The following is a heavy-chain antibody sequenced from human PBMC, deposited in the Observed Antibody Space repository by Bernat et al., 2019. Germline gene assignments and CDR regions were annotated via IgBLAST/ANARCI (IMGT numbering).Heavy chain of an antibody. Sequence: EVQLVESGGGLVQPGGCLRLSCAASGFTFSGHYMDWVRQALGKGLEWVGRTKHRAESYNTEYAASVKGRFTISRDESRNLMYLQMNSLKIEDTAVYYGVRDRGDANSAINDWGQGTLVTVSS. CDR3: VRDRGDANSAIND. D-gene: IGHD2-21*02. CDR2: TKHRAESYNT. J-gene: IGHJ4*02. V-gene: IGHV3-72*01. CDR1: GFTFSGHY.